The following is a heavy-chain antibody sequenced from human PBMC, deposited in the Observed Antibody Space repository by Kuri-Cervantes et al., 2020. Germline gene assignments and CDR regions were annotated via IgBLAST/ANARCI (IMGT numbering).Heavy chain of an antibody. Sequence: GESLKISCVASGFRFSNYGMLWVRQAPGKGLEWATFIRYDGSFKDYSDSVKGRFSISRDNSKSTLYLQMNSLRAEDTALYYCAKDPQGYYDSSDDYHWGQGTLVTVSS. D-gene: IGHD3-22*01. J-gene: IGHJ5*02. CDR2: IRYDGSFK. CDR3: AKDPQGYYDSSDDYH. CDR1: GFRFSNYG. V-gene: IGHV3-30*02.